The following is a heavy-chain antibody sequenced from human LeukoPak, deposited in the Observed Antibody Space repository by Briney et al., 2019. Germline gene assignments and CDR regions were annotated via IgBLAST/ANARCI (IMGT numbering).Heavy chain of an antibody. D-gene: IGHD3-3*01. CDR1: GYTFTSYY. CDR2: INPSGGST. CDR3: ARTRSVLRFLEWLFLGPFDY. V-gene: IGHV1-46*01. J-gene: IGHJ4*02. Sequence: ASVKVSCKASGYTFTSYYMHWVRQAPGQGLEWMGIINPSGGSTSYAQKFQGRVTMTRDTSTSTVYKELSSRRSEDTAVYYCARTRSVLRFLEWLFLGPFDYWGQGTLVTVSS.